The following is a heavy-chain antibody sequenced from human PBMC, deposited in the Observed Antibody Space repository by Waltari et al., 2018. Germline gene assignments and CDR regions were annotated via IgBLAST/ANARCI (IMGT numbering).Heavy chain of an antibody. V-gene: IGHV3-23*01. CDR3: AKDRGSGRIYFDS. CDR2: ISGSGGTS. D-gene: IGHD3-10*01. CDR1: GFTFSHFA. J-gene: IGHJ4*02. Sequence: VQLLESGGDLIQPGGSLRLSCAASGFTFSHFAMTWVRQAPGERREWVSCISGSGGTSYYTDSVTGRLTISRDNSENTLYLHMNSLRAEDSAIYYCAKDRGSGRIYFDSWGRGTLVAVSS.